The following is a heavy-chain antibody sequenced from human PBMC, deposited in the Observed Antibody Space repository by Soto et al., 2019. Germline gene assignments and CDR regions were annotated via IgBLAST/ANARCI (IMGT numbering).Heavy chain of an antibody. J-gene: IGHJ4*02. V-gene: IGHV3-9*01. Sequence: GGSLRLSCAASGFTFDDYAMHWVRQAPGKGLEWVSGISWNSGSIGYADSVKGRFTISRDNAKNSLYLQMNSLRAEDTAFYYCAKVGGKLALRGYFDYGGQGTLFTLSS. CDR2: ISWNSGSI. CDR3: AKVGGKLALRGYFDY. CDR1: GFTFDDYA. D-gene: IGHD1-26*01.